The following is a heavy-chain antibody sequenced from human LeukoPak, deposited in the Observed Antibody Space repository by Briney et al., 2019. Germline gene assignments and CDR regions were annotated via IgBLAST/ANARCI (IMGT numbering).Heavy chain of an antibody. CDR3: VKEQSTPLFGEAPRYYYYGMDV. CDR2: ISSNGGST. D-gene: IGHD3-10*02. CDR1: GFTFSSYA. J-gene: IGHJ6*04. Sequence: PGGSLRLSCSASGFTFSSYAMHWVRQAPGKGLEYVSAISSNGGSTYYADSVKGRFTISRDNSKNTLYLQMSSLRAEDTAVYYCVKEQSTPLFGEAPRYYYYGMDVWGKGTTVTVSS. V-gene: IGHV3-64D*06.